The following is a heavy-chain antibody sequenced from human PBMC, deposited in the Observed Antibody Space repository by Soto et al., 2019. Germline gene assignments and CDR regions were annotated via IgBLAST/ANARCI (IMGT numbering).Heavy chain of an antibody. Sequence: QITLKESGPTLVKPTQTLTLTCTFSGFSLISTRVAWGWIRQPPGKALEWLALIYWDDDKRYSPFLKSRLTITKDTSKNQVVLTMTNMDPVDTATYYCAHSVVAGLVYYFDYWGQGTLVTVSS. CDR1: GFSLISTRVA. J-gene: IGHJ4*02. V-gene: IGHV2-5*02. CDR2: IYWDDDK. CDR3: AHSVVAGLVYYFDY. D-gene: IGHD6-19*01.